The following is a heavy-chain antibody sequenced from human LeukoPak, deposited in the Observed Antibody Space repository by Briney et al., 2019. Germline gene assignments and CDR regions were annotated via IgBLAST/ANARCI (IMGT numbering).Heavy chain of an antibody. CDR2: ISSSGSTI. J-gene: IGHJ6*03. D-gene: IGHD5-24*01. CDR1: GFTFSYYY. Sequence: PAVSLTLSSAAAGFTFSYYYMSWIRPAPGQGREWVSYISSSGSTIYYEDSVKGRFTISRDTATNSLELQMHSLNAKAAAGYSSARGGRDHYYYMDVWGKGTTVSVSS. V-gene: IGHV3-11*01. CDR3: ARGGRDHYYYMDV.